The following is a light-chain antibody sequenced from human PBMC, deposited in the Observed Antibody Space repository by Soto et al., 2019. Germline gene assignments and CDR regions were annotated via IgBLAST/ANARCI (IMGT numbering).Light chain of an antibody. Sequence: QSVLTQPPSVSASPGQTITISCTGGKTDIGSSDYVSWYQQHPGKAPKLIIYGVSNRPSGTSDRFSGSKSGNTASLTISGLQADDEADYYCSSSTSSNTLVFGGGTKVTVL. CDR3: SSSTSSNTLV. J-gene: IGLJ3*02. CDR2: GVS. V-gene: IGLV2-14*01. CDR1: KTDIGSSDY.